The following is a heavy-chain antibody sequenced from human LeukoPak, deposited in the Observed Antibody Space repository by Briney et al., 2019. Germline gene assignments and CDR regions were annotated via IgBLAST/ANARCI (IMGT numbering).Heavy chain of an antibody. J-gene: IGHJ2*01. D-gene: IGHD6-6*01. Sequence: ASVKVSCKSSGYTFTSYYMHWVRQGPGQGLEWMGIINPSGGSTSYAQKFQGRVTMTRDTHTHTVYMELSSLRSEDTAVFYCVRGASSIAALNPVWYFDLWGRGTLVTVSS. CDR3: VRGASSIAALNPVWYFDL. CDR1: GYTFTSYY. V-gene: IGHV1-46*01. CDR2: INPSGGST.